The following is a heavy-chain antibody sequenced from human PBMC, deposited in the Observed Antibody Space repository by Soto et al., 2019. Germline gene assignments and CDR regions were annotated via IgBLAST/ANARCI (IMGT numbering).Heavy chain of an antibody. V-gene: IGHV1-18*01. Sequence: QVPLVQSGAEVKKPGASVKVSCKASGYTCTSYGISWVRQAPGQGLEWMGWISAYNGNTNYAQKLQGRVTMTTDTSTSTAYMEMRSLRTDDTAVYYCARVKAVAGTSKFDYWGQGTLVTVSS. CDR2: ISAYNGNT. J-gene: IGHJ4*02. CDR3: ARVKAVAGTSKFDY. CDR1: GYTCTSYG. D-gene: IGHD6-19*01.